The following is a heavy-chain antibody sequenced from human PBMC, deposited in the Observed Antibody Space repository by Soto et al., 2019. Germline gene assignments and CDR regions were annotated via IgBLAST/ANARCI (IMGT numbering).Heavy chain of an antibody. D-gene: IGHD3-16*01. CDR2: IIVASGRT. Sequence: SVKVSCKTSGFTFTNAAVQWVRQARGQRPEWIGWIIVASGRTNYAREVQERVTINRDTSTGTAYMELSSLRSEDTAVYYCARDQGMLIFGGLMTKVRYYYGMDVWGQGTTVTVSS. CDR3: ARDQGMLIFGGLMTKVRYYYGMDV. J-gene: IGHJ6*02. CDR1: GFTFTNAA. V-gene: IGHV1-58*01.